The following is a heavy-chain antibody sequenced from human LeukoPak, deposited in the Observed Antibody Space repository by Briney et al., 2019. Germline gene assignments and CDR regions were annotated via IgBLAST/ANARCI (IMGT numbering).Heavy chain of an antibody. Sequence: GGSLRLTCSASGFTFSSYGMHWVRQAPGKGLEYVSAISSDGGSTYYADSVKGRFTISRDNSKNTLYLQVRSLRAEDTAVYYCVPLYHGGVAYWGQGTLVTVSS. D-gene: IGHD3-16*02. J-gene: IGHJ4*02. CDR1: GFTFSSYG. V-gene: IGHV3-64D*06. CDR3: VPLYHGGVAY. CDR2: ISSDGGST.